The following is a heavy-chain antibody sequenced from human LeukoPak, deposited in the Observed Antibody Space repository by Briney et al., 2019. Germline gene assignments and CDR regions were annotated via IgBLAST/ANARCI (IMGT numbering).Heavy chain of an antibody. CDR1: GFTFSSYA. CDR3: AREVVVTAFDY. J-gene: IGHJ4*02. V-gene: IGHV3-30*01. CDR2: ISYDGSNK. D-gene: IGHD2-21*02. Sequence: GGSLRLSCAASGFTFSSYAMHWVRQAPGKGLEWVAVISYDGSNKYYADSVKGRFTISRDNPKNTLYLQMNSLRAEDTAVYYCAREVVVTAFDYWGQGTLVTVSS.